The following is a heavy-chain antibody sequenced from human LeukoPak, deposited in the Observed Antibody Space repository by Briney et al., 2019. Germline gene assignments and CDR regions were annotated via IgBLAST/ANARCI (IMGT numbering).Heavy chain of an antibody. J-gene: IGHJ4*02. V-gene: IGHV6-1*01. CDR2: TYYRSKWYN. CDR3: AGSHSSTWYPDC. CDR1: GDSVSSNSAT. Sequence: SQTLSLTCAISGDSVSSNSATWNWIRKSPSRGLEWLGRTYYRSKWYNEYAASVKSRTTINPDTSKNQFSLHLNSVTPEDTAVYYCAGSHSSTWYPDCWGQGTLVTVSS. D-gene: IGHD6-13*01.